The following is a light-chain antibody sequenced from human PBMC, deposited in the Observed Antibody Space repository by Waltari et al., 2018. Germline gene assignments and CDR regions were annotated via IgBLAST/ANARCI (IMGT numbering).Light chain of an antibody. J-gene: IGKJ4*01. CDR3: QQRRNWPLT. CDR1: QSVTNY. V-gene: IGKV3-11*01. CDR2: DTS. Sequence: DIVLTQSPAILSLSPGERASLSCRASQSVTNYLAWYQQKPGQAPRLLIYDTSNRATGIPARFSGSGFATDFTLTISSLEPDDFEVYYCQQRRNWPLTFGGGTKVEIK.